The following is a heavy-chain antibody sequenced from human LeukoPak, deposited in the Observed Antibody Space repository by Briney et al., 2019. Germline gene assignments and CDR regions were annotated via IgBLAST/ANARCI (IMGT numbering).Heavy chain of an antibody. CDR3: AKDLQVVKPFFFHY. V-gene: IGHV3-23*01. CDR1: GFTFSSYA. Sequence: PRGSLRLSCAASGFTFSSYAMNWVRQAPGKGLERGSGISDSGGRTFYADSVKGRFTISRDNSKNTLYLQMNSLRADDTAIYYCAKDLQVVKPFFFHYWGQGTLVTVSS. D-gene: IGHD2-15*01. CDR2: ISDSGGRT. J-gene: IGHJ4*02.